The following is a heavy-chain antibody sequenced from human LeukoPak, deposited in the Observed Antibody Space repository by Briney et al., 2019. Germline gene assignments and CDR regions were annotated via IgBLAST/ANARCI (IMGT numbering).Heavy chain of an antibody. CDR1: GGSISSYY. D-gene: IGHD5-18*01. Sequence: SETLSLTCTVSGGSISSYYWSWIRQPPGKGLEWIGYIYYSGSTNYNPSLKSRVTISVDTPKNQFSLKLSSVTAADTAVYYCARSPIQLWLQLDYFDYWGQGTLVTVSS. CDR2: IYYSGST. J-gene: IGHJ4*02. CDR3: ARSPIQLWLQLDYFDY. V-gene: IGHV4-59*12.